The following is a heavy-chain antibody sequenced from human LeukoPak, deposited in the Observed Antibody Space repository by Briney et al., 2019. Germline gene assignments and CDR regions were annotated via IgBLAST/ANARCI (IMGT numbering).Heavy chain of an antibody. D-gene: IGHD5-18*01. CDR2: ISYDGSNK. CDR3: AILDTAMGDHDAFDI. CDR1: GFTFSSYG. J-gene: IGHJ3*02. Sequence: GGSLRLSCAASGFTFSSYGMHWVRQAPGKGLEWVAVISYDGSNKYYADSVKGRFTISRDNSKNTLYLQMNSLRAEDTAVYYGAILDTAMGDHDAFDIWGQGTMVTVSS. V-gene: IGHV3-30*03.